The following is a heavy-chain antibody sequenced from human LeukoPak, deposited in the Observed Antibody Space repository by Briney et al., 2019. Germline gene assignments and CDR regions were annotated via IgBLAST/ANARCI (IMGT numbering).Heavy chain of an antibody. J-gene: IGHJ4*02. Sequence: PSETLSLTCTVSGDSISSGGYYWSWIRQHPGKGLEWIGYIYYSGSTYYNPSLKSRVTISVDTSKNQFSLKLSSVTAADTAVYYCARDEMVRGSYYFDYWGQGTLVTVSS. V-gene: IGHV4-31*03. CDR3: ARDEMVRGSYYFDY. CDR2: IYYSGST. D-gene: IGHD3-10*01. CDR1: GDSISSGGYY.